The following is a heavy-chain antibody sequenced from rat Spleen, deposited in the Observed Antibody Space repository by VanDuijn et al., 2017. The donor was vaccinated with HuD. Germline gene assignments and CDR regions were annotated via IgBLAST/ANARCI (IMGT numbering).Heavy chain of an antibody. CDR2: ITSAGVTT. CDR3: TRARYFDF. V-gene: IGHV5-31*01. J-gene: IGHJ1*01. Sequence: EVQLVESGGGLVQPGRSLKLSCVASGFTFNNYWMTWIRQAPGKGLEWVASITSAGVTTYYPDSVKGRFTISRDNAKSTLYLQMNSLRSEDTATYYCTRARYFDFWGPGTMVTVSS. CDR1: GFTFNNYW.